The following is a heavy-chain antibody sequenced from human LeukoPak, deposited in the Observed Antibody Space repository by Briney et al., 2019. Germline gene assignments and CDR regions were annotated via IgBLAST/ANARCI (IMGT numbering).Heavy chain of an antibody. J-gene: IGHJ3*02. CDR3: ARDKDSSGYYYGLGAFDI. D-gene: IGHD3-22*01. Sequence: PGGSLRLSCAASGFTFSSYSMNWVRQAPGKGLEWVSYISSSSSTIYYADSVKGRFTISRDNAKNSLYLQMNSLRAEDTAVYYCARDKDSSGYYYGLGAFDIWGQGTMVTVSS. V-gene: IGHV3-48*04. CDR2: ISSSSSTI. CDR1: GFTFSSYS.